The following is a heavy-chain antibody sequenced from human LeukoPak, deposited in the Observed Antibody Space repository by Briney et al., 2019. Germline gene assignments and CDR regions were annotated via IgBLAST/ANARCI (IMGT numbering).Heavy chain of an antibody. CDR3: ARRLTVTTAGMDV. J-gene: IGHJ6*02. CDR1: EFTFSTYA. D-gene: IGHD4-17*01. V-gene: IGHV3-30*04. Sequence: GGSLRLSCAAFEFTFSTYAMHWVRQAPGKGLEWVAVISHEGSKKYYAASVQGRFTISRDNSKNTLYLQMDSLRAEDTAVYYCARRLTVTTAGMDVWGQGTTVTVSS. CDR2: ISHEGSKK.